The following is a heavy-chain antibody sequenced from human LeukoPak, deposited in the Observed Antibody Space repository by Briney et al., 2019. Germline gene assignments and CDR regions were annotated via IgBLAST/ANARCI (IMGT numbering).Heavy chain of an antibody. CDR1: GFTFSSYA. CDR3: ARAEEMATAPVDY. V-gene: IGHV3-64*01. Sequence: GGSLRLSCAASGFTFSSYAMHWVRQAPGKGLEYVSAISSNGGSTYYANSVKGRFTISRDNSKNTLYLQMGSLRAEDMAVYYCARAEEMATAPVDYWGQGTLVTVSS. J-gene: IGHJ4*02. CDR2: ISSNGGST. D-gene: IGHD5-24*01.